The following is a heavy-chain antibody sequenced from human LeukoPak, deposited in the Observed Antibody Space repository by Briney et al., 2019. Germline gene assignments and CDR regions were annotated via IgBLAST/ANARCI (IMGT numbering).Heavy chain of an antibody. J-gene: IGHJ4*02. CDR2: ISGSGGSI. Sequence: GGSLRLSCAASGFTFSSYVMSWVRPAPGKGVEWVSAISGSGGSIYYSDSVKSRFTISRDNSKDTLYLQMNSLRAEDTAVYYCAKGYSSGWYDADFDSWGQGTLVTVSS. CDR3: AKGYSSGWYDADFDS. V-gene: IGHV3-23*01. D-gene: IGHD6-19*01. CDR1: GFTFSSYV.